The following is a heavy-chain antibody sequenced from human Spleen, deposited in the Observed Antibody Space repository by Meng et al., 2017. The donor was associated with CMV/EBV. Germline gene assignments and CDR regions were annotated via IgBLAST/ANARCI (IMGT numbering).Heavy chain of an antibody. J-gene: IGHJ4*02. CDR3: ARDPYYDFWSGYGPFDY. V-gene: IGHV4-39*07. Sequence: QMQLQESGPGRVKPSETLSLTCPVSGGSISSSSYYWGWIRQPPGKGLEWIGSIYYSGSTYYNPSLKSRVTISVDTSKNQFSLKLSSVTAADTAVYYCARDPYYDFWSGYGPFDYWGQGTLVTVSS. CDR1: GGSISSSSYY. D-gene: IGHD3-3*01. CDR2: IYYSGST.